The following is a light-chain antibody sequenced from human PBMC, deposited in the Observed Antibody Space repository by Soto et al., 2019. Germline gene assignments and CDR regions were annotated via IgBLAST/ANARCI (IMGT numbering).Light chain of an antibody. Sequence: EIVLTQSPGTLSLSPGERATLSCRASQSVSSYYLAWYQQKPGQAPRLLIYAASSRATGIPDMFSGGGSGTDFTLTSIRLEPEDFAVYYCQQCGSSPWTFGQGTKVEIK. CDR2: AAS. CDR3: QQCGSSPWT. J-gene: IGKJ1*01. V-gene: IGKV3-20*01. CDR1: QSVSSYY.